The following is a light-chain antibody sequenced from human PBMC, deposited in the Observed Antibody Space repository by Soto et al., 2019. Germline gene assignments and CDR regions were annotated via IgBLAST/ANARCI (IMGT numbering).Light chain of an antibody. CDR3: QQYNSYWT. J-gene: IGKJ1*01. CDR2: DDS. V-gene: IGKV1-9*01. Sequence: DIQLTQSPSFLSPSIGESXTITXRASQVISTSLAWYQVKPGKDPKXLIYDDSSLESGAPSRFSGSGSGTEFTLTISSLQPEDFATYYCQQYNSYWTFGQGTKVDIK. CDR1: QVISTS.